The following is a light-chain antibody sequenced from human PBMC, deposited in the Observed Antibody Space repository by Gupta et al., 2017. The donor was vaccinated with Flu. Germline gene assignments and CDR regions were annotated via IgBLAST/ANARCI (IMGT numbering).Light chain of an antibody. Sequence: SNIGSNVVSWYQHGPGTAPRLLIYNENQRPSGVPDRFSGSKSGTSASLAIGGLQSEDEADYYCAAGDDSLNDLSADGSLTGLWVFGGGTKLSVL. V-gene: IGLV1-44*01. CDR2: NEN. CDR1: SNIGSNV. J-gene: IGLJ3*02. CDR3: AAGDDSLNDLSADGSLTGLWV.